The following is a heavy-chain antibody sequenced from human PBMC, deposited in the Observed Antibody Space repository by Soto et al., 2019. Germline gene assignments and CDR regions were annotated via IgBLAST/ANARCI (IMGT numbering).Heavy chain of an antibody. CDR2: IVVGSGNT. CDR3: AADLRRDNWFDP. Sequence: SVKVSCKASGFTFTSSAVQWVRQARGQRLEWIGWIVVGSGNTNYAQKFQERVTITRDMSTSTAYMELSSLRSEDTAVYYCAADLRRDNWFDPWGQGTLVTVSS. CDR1: GFTFTSSA. V-gene: IGHV1-58*01. D-gene: IGHD3-10*01. J-gene: IGHJ5*02.